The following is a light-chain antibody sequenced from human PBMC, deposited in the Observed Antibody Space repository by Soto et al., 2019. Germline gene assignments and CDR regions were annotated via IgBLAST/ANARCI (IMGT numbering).Light chain of an antibody. CDR2: KAS. V-gene: IGKV1-5*03. CDR1: QSISSW. CDR3: QQYNSYPWT. Sequence: DIQMTQSPSTLSASVGDRVTITCRASQSISSWLAWYQQKPGKAPKLLIHKASSLASGVPSRFSGSGSGTEFTLTISSLQPDDFATYYCQQYNSYPWTFGQGTKVEIK. J-gene: IGKJ1*01.